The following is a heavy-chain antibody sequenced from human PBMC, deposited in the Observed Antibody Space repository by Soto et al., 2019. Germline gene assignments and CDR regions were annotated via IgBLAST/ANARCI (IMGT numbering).Heavy chain of an antibody. CDR1: GGTFSSYS. D-gene: IGHD3-22*01. Sequence: QVQLVQSGAEVKKPGSSVKVSCKASGGTFSSYSISWVRQDPGQWLEWMGGIIPIFGTANYAQKFQGRVTITADESTSTAYMELSSLRSENTAVYSGAIPYYDSSGFDPWSQGTLVTGSS. CDR3: AIPYYDSSGFDP. J-gene: IGHJ5*02. V-gene: IGHV1-69*01. CDR2: IIPIFGTA.